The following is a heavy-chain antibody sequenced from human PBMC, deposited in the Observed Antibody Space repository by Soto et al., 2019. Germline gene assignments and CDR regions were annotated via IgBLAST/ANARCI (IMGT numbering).Heavy chain of an antibody. J-gene: IGHJ3*02. CDR3: AITYYYDSSGLDAFDI. Sequence: ASVKVSCKASGYTFTTYDINWVRQATGQGLEWMGWVNPNNGNTDYAQKFQGRVTMTRNTSINTAYMELSSLRSEDTAVYYCAITYYYDSSGLDAFDIWGQGTMVTVS. V-gene: IGHV1-8*01. CDR2: VNPNNGNT. CDR1: GYTFTTYD. D-gene: IGHD3-22*01.